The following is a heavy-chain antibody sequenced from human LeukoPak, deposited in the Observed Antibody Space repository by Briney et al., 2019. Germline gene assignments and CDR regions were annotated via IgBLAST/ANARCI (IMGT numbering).Heavy chain of an antibody. CDR2: ISGSGSST. J-gene: IGHJ4*02. V-gene: IGHV3-23*01. CDR1: GFTFSNYD. D-gene: IGHD6-13*01. Sequence: GGSLRLSCAASGFTFSNYDMGWVRQAPGEGLEWVSSISGSGSSTYYADSVKGRFTISRDNPKNAQYLQMSSLRAEDTAVYYCAKAIAATGRWWIFDFWGQGTLVTVSS. CDR3: AKAIAATGRWWIFDF.